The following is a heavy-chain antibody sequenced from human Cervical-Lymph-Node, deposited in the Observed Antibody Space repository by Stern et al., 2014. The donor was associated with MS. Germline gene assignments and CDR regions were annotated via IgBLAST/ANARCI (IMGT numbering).Heavy chain of an antibody. V-gene: IGHV3-53*01. CDR1: GFTVSNNY. CDR3: ARAIFGVNTAAMAPDAFDT. J-gene: IGHJ3*02. Sequence: VQLVESGGGLIQPGGSLRLSCAAPGFTVSNNYMSWVRQAPGKVLEWVSLIYTDDSTYYAGYVKGRFTISRDSSKTKLFLQMNSLRAEDTAVYYCARAIFGVNTAAMAPDAFDTWGQGTMVTVSS. CDR2: IYTDDST. D-gene: IGHD3-3*01.